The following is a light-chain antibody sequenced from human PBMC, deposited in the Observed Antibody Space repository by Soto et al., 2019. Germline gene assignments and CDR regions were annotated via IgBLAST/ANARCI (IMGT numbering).Light chain of an antibody. CDR3: QQYHGYSRT. Sequence: VQMTQPPSALSASVGDRVTITCRASHTIRDSLDWYQQKPGKAPDRLITGVSKLERRVASRFSGSGYGTEFTLTINRMQPDDFATYYCQQYHGYSRTFGQGTKVDSK. CDR2: GVS. CDR1: HTIRDS. J-gene: IGKJ1*01. V-gene: IGKV1-5*01.